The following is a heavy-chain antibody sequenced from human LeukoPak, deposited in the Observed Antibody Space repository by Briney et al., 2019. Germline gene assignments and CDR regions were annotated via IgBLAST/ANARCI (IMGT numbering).Heavy chain of an antibody. D-gene: IGHD2-21*02. J-gene: IGHJ6*02. CDR3: SRDSLSSCGGDCYSGLDV. CDR1: GFTFSGFW. CDR2: INSDGSEG. V-gene: IGHV3-7*01. Sequence: PGGSLRLSCTVSGFTFSGFWMSWSRQAPGKGLEWVASINSDGSEGYYADVVKGRFTISRDNAKNTLYLQMNSLRAEDTAVYYCSRDSLSSCGGDCYSGLDVRGQGTTVTVSS.